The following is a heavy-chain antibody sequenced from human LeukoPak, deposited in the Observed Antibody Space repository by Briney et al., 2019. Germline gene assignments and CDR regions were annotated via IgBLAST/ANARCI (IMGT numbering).Heavy chain of an antibody. J-gene: IGHJ6*02. CDR3: ARDRCSSTSCLPPGYGMDV. Sequence: SETLSLTCAVYGGSFSGYYWSWIRQPPGKGLEWIGEINHSGSTNYNPSLKSRVTISVDTSKNQFSLKLSSVTAADTAVYYCARDRCSSTSCLPPGYGMDVWGQGTTVTVSS. D-gene: IGHD2-2*01. CDR2: INHSGST. V-gene: IGHV4-34*01. CDR1: GGSFSGYY.